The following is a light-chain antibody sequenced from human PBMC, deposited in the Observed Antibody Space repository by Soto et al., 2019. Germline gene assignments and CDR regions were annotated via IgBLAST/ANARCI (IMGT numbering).Light chain of an antibody. J-gene: IGLJ1*01. V-gene: IGLV1-47*01. CDR3: AAWDDSLSGHYV. CDR1: SSNIGSNY. CDR2: RNN. Sequence: VLTQPPSASGTPGQRVTISCSGSSSNIGSNYVYWYQQPPGTAPKLLIYRNNQRPSGVPDRFSGSKSGTSASLAISGLRSEDEADYYCAAWDDSLSGHYVFGTGTKVT.